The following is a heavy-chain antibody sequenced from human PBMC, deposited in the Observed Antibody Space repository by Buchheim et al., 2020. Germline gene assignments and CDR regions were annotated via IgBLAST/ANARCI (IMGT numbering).Heavy chain of an antibody. D-gene: IGHD1-7*01. J-gene: IGHJ4*02. CDR1: GFTFSTYA. CDR2: IGGSGTTT. Sequence: EVQLLESGGGLVQPGGSLRLSCEASGFTFSTYAMIWVRQAPGKGLEWVSSIGGSGTTTWYADSVKGRFTISRDNSKNTVYLQVNSLRAEDTAVYYCAKSITGSTWAYDYWGQG. V-gene: IGHV3-23*01. CDR3: AKSITGSTWAYDY.